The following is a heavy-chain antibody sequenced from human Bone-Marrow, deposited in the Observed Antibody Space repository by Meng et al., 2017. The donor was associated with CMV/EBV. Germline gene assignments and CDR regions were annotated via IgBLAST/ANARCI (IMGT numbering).Heavy chain of an antibody. CDR1: GSSSSYY. CDR2: IYYSGST. J-gene: IGHJ6*02. CDR3: ARGETTVVTHYYYGMDV. D-gene: IGHD4-23*01. V-gene: IGHV4-59*01. Sequence: GSSSSYYWSWIRQTPGKGLEWIGYIYYSGSTNYDPSLKSRVTISVDTSKNQFSLKLSSVTAADTAVYYCARGETTVVTHYYYGMDVWGQGTMVTVSS.